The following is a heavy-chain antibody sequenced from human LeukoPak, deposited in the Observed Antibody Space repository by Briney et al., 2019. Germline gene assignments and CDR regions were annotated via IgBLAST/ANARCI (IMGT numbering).Heavy chain of an antibody. CDR2: INPNSGGT. V-gene: IGHV1-2*02. Sequence: GASVKVSCKASGYTFTSYGISWVRQAPGQGLEWMGWINPNSGGTNYAQKFQGRVTMTRDTSISTAYMELSRLRSDDTAVYYCARVGSGSYYLFDYWGQGTLVTVSS. D-gene: IGHD3-10*01. CDR1: GYTFTSYG. J-gene: IGHJ4*02. CDR3: ARVGSGSYYLFDY.